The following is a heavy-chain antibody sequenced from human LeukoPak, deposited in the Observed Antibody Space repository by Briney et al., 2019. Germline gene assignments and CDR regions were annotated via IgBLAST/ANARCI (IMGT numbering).Heavy chain of an antibody. J-gene: IGHJ4*02. V-gene: IGHV1-18*01. D-gene: IGHD3-22*01. Sequence: ASVKVSCKASGYSLSSYGITWERQAPGQGLEWMGWISGYNDDTRYAQRFQGRVTMTTDTSTTTAYMELRSLRSDDTAVYYCAREGDHYDSSGYYREYWGQGTLVTVSS. CDR1: GYSLSSYG. CDR2: ISGYNDDT. CDR3: AREGDHYDSSGYYREY.